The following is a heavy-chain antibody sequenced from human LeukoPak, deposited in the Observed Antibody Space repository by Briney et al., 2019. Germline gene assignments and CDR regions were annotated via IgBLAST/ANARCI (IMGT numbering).Heavy chain of an antibody. CDR2: NNPSGSA. D-gene: IGHD6-19*01. CDR1: GGPFSEYY. CDR3: VRGRSGWYGFDY. Sequence: KTSETLSLTCAVYGGPFSEYYWTWIRQPPGKGLEWIGENNPSGSAKYNPSLRSRVTISIHMSGSQFSLRLSSVTAADTAMYYCVRGRSGWYGFDYWGQGTLVTVSS. V-gene: IGHV4-34*01. J-gene: IGHJ4*02.